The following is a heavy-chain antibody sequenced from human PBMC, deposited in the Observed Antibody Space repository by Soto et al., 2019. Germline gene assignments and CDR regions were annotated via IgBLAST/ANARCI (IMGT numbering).Heavy chain of an antibody. CDR1: GFTFSSYA. D-gene: IGHD2-21*01. V-gene: IGHV3-49*04. Sequence: GGSLRLSCAASGFTFSSYAMSWVRQAPGKGLEWVGFIRSKAYGGTTECAASVKGRFTISRDDSKSIAYLQMNSLKTEDTAVYYCTRGLVGIRLLGAFDIWGQGTMVTVSS. CDR3: TRGLVGIRLLGAFDI. CDR2: IRSKAYGGTT. J-gene: IGHJ3*02.